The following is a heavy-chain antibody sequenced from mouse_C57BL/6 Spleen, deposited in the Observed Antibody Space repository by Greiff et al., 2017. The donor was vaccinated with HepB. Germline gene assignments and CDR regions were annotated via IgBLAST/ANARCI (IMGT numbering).Heavy chain of an antibody. V-gene: IGHV1-18*01. Sequence: EVQLQQSGPELVKPGASVKIPCKASGYTFTDYNMDWVKQSHGKSLEWIGDINPNNGGTIYNQKFKGKATLTVDTSSSTAYMKLRSLTSEDTAVYNFSRRDGNYPFAYWGQGTLVTVSA. CDR2: INPNNGGT. J-gene: IGHJ3*01. CDR1: GYTFTDYN. D-gene: IGHD2-1*01. CDR3: SRRDGNYPFAY.